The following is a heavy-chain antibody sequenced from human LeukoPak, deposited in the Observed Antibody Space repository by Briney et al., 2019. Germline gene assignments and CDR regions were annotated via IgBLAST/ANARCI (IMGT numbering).Heavy chain of an antibody. CDR2: VTSGGEAT. D-gene: IGHD6-13*01. J-gene: IGHJ5*02. Sequence: GGSLRLSCAASGLTFTNYAMSWVRQAPGKGLEWVSSVTSGGEATFYADSVKGRFTVSRDNSKNMLYLQMNSLRAEDAAVYYCAKEKRIAPALFDPWGQGTPVTVSS. CDR3: AKEKRIAPALFDP. CDR1: GLTFTNYA. V-gene: IGHV3-23*01.